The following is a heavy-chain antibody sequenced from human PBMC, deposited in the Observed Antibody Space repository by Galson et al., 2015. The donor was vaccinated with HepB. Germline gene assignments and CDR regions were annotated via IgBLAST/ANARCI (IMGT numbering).Heavy chain of an antibody. V-gene: IGHV3-9*01. Sequence: SLRLSCEASGFKFDDYAMYWVRQAPGKGLEWVSGISWNSGSIGYAHTVQGRFTISRDNAKNSLYLQMNSLRADDTALYYCAKNGRSDSTGYFDPYFDYWGRGTLVTVSA. J-gene: IGHJ4*02. CDR2: ISWNSGSI. CDR1: GFKFDDYA. D-gene: IGHD3-22*01. CDR3: AKNGRSDSTGYFDPYFDY.